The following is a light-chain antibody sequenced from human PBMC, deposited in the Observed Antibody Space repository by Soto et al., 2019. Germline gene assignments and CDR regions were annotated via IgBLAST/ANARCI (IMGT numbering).Light chain of an antibody. V-gene: IGKV3-11*01. CDR3: QQRTSWPT. Sequence: EIVLTQSPATLSLSPGDRATLSCRASQSVTSSLAWFQQKHGQAPRLLIYDVSRRATAIPARFSGSGSGTDFTLTISSLEPEDFAVYYCQQRTSWPTFGGGTKVEI. CDR1: QSVTSS. CDR2: DVS. J-gene: IGKJ4*01.